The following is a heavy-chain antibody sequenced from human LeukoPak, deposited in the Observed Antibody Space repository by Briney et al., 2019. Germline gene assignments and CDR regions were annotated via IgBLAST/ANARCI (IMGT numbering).Heavy chain of an antibody. Sequence: GESLKISCKGSGYSFSSYWIAWVRQMPGKGLEWMGIIYPADSETRYSPSFQGQVTISADKSITTAYLQWSSLKPSDTAMYYCARSATLDYWGQGTLVTVSS. J-gene: IGHJ4*02. CDR1: GYSFSSYW. V-gene: IGHV5-51*01. CDR3: ARSATLDY. CDR2: IYPADSET. D-gene: IGHD2-15*01.